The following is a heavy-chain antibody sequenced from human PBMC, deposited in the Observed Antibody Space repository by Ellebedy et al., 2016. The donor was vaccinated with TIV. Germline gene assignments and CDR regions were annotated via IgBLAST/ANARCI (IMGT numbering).Heavy chain of an antibody. CDR2: ISGSGGTT. CDR1: GFSVSSNY. Sequence: GESLKISCAASGFSVSSNYVSWVRQAPGRGLEWVSTISGSGGTTYYVDSMKGRFTISRDNSKSTLYLQMNSLRAEDTAVYYCARYCSGGSCLSTGCYYGMDVWGQGTTVTVSS. V-gene: IGHV3-23*01. CDR3: ARYCSGGSCLSTGCYYGMDV. J-gene: IGHJ6*02. D-gene: IGHD2-15*01.